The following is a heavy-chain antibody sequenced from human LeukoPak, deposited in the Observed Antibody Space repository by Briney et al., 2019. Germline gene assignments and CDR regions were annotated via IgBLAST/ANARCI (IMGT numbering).Heavy chain of an antibody. Sequence: ASVTVSCKASGYTFVNYGVSWVRQAPGQGLEWMGFISSYNGHTNYAQRFQGRVTMTTETSTTTVYMELRSLRSDDTAVYYCARDLGGNPGDFWGQGTLVTVSS. V-gene: IGHV1-18*01. CDR3: ARDLGGNPGDF. D-gene: IGHD1-14*01. J-gene: IGHJ4*02. CDR2: ISSYNGHT. CDR1: GYTFVNYG.